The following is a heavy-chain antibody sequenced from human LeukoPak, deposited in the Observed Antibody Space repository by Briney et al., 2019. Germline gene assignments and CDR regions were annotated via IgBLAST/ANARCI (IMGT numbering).Heavy chain of an antibody. CDR2: IYSETI. CDR1: GCSISGYD. Sequence: PSETLSLTCTVSGCSISGYDWSWILQPAGKGLEWIGRIYSETITYNHSLKGRVNMSVDTSKNQLSLKLSSVTAADTAVYYCARDPARLDAFEIWGQGTMVTVSS. D-gene: IGHD2-21*01. J-gene: IGHJ3*02. CDR3: ARDPARLDAFEI. V-gene: IGHV4-4*07.